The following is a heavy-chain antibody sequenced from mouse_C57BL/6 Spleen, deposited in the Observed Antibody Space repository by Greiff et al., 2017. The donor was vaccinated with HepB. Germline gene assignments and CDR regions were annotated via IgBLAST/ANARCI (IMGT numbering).Heavy chain of an antibody. V-gene: IGHV3-6*01. D-gene: IGHD4-1*01. CDR1: GYSITSGYY. CDR3: ARPSNWDPWFAY. J-gene: IGHJ3*01. CDR2: ISYDGSN. Sequence: EVQLVESGPGLVKPSQSLSLTCSVTGYSITSGYYWYWIRQFPGNKLEWMGYISYDGSNNYNPSLKNRISITRDTSKNQFFLKLNSVTTEDTATYYCARPSNWDPWFAYWGQGTLVTVSA.